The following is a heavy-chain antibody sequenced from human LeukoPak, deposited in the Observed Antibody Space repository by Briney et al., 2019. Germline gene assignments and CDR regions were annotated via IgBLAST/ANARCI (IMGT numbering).Heavy chain of an antibody. Sequence: GGSLRLSCAASGFTFSSYATHWVRQAPGKGLEWVAVISYDGSNKYYADSVKGRFTISRDNSKNTLYLQMNSLRAEDTAVYYCAKHNSYGSLWSAFDIWGQGTMVTVSS. CDR2: ISYDGSNK. CDR3: AKHNSYGSLWSAFDI. V-gene: IGHV3-30*04. D-gene: IGHD5-18*01. CDR1: GFTFSSYA. J-gene: IGHJ3*02.